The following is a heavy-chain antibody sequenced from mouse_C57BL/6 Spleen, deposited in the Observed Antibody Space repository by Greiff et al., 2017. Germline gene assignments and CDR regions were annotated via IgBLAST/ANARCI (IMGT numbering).Heavy chain of an antibody. CDR2: IWSGGST. J-gene: IGHJ4*01. CDR1: GFSLTSYG. CDR3: ARNSAYYSNYSYAMDY. D-gene: IGHD2-5*01. Sequence: VQLVESGPGLVQPSQSLSITCTVSGFSLTSYGVHWVRQSPGKGLEWLGVIWSGGSTDYNAAFISRLSISKDNSKSQVFFKMNSLQADDTAIYYCARNSAYYSNYSYAMDYWGQGTSVTVSS. V-gene: IGHV2-2*01.